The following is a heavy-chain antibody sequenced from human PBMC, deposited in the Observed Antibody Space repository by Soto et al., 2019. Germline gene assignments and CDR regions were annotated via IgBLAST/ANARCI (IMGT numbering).Heavy chain of an antibody. Sequence: GGSLRLPCAASGFMFSSYTMNWVRQAPGKGLEWLSSISDDSSYIDYADSLRGRFTVSRDNARNSLYLQIDSLGVEGTAVYYCATPYYFNHWGPGTLVTVSS. V-gene: IGHV3-21*06. J-gene: IGHJ1*01. CDR2: ISDDSSYI. CDR3: ATPYYFNH. D-gene: IGHD2-15*01. CDR1: GFMFSSYT.